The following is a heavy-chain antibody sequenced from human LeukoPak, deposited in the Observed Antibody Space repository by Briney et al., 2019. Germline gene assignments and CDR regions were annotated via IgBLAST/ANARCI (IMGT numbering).Heavy chain of an antibody. V-gene: IGHV3-23*01. J-gene: IGHJ4*02. CDR1: GFTFRSYA. CDR2: ISGSGGST. CDR3: APNPNRLGY. D-gene: IGHD1-14*01. Sequence: PGGSLRLSCAASGFTFRSYAMSWVRQAPGKGLEGVSAISGSGGSTYYADSVKGRFTISRDNSKNTLYLQMNSLRAEDTAVYYCAPNPNRLGYWGQGTLVTVSS.